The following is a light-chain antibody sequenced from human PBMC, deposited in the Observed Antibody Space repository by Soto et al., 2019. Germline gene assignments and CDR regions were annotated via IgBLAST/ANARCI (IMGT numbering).Light chain of an antibody. CDR1: SSDVGDYNY. CDR2: EVS. CDR3: SSYTSIHTWV. J-gene: IGLJ3*02. V-gene: IGLV2-14*01. Sequence: QSALTQPASVSESPGQSITISCTGTSSDVGDYNYVSWYQQHPDKAPKLIIYEVSNRPSGVSNRFSGSKSGNTASLTISGLQTEDEADYYCSSYTSIHTWVFGGGTKVTVL.